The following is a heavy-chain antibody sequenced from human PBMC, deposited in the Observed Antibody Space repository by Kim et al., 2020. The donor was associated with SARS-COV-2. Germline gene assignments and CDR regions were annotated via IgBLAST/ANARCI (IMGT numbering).Heavy chain of an antibody. CDR2: ISGSGGST. V-gene: IGHV3-23*01. J-gene: IGHJ4*02. D-gene: IGHD3-10*01. Sequence: GGSLRISCAASGFSFSSHGMSWVRQAPGKGLEWVSAISGSGGSTHYEDSVKGRFTISRDNSKNTLYLQMNSLRAEDTAVYYCAKTKMPVSGTIGVWGQGTLVTVSS. CDR1: GFSFSSHG. CDR3: AKTKMPVSGTIGV.